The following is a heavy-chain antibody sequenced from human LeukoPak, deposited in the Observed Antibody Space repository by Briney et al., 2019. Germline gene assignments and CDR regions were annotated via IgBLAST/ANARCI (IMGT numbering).Heavy chain of an antibody. V-gene: IGHV4-59*08. CDR2: IYYSGST. J-gene: IGHJ5*02. CDR1: GGSISSYY. CDR3: ARLFPGYSSSWYWLDP. Sequence: PSETLSLTCTVSGGSISSYYWSWIRQPPGKGLEWIGYIYYSGSTNYNPSLKSRVTISVDTSKNQFSLKLSSVTAADTAVYYCARLFPGYSSSWYWLDPWGQGTLVTVSS. D-gene: IGHD6-13*01.